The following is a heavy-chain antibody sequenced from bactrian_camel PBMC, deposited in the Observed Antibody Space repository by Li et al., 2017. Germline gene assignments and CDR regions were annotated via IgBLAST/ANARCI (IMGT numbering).Heavy chain of an antibody. CDR2: TYTGGGAT. CDR3: AADPAKSHVCQWWVIAGSVTPSY. J-gene: IGHJ4*01. D-gene: IGHD2*01. V-gene: IGHV3S54*01. Sequence: HVQLVESGGGSVQAGESLRLSCVMRGRIDSRNAMAWFRQAPGTGRDVVAATYTGGGATWYADSVKGRFTISKDNVKNIMYLQMNSLKPEDTAMYYCAADPAKSHVCQWWVIAGSVTPSYWGQGTQVTVS. CDR1: GRIDSRNA.